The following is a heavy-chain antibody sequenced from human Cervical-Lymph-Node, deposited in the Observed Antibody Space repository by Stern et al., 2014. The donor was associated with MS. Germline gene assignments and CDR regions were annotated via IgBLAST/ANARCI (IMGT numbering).Heavy chain of an antibody. V-gene: IGHV1-18*01. CDR3: ARGLLGSENAFDI. Sequence: VQLVESGAEVKKPGASVTVSCKASGYTFTSYGISWVRQAPGQGLEWMGWISAYNGNTNYAQQLQGRGAMTTDASTSTAYMELRSLGSDDTAVYYCARGLLGSENAFDIWGQGTMVTVSS. CDR2: ISAYNGNT. J-gene: IGHJ3*02. CDR1: GYTFTSYG. D-gene: IGHD2-15*01.